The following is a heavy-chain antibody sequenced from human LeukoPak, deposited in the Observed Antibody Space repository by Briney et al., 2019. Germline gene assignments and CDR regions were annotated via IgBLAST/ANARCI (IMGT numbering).Heavy chain of an antibody. CDR3: ARDRVRLWLSFDY. V-gene: IGHV1-46*01. CDR2: IYPRDGST. J-gene: IGHJ4*02. Sequence: ASVKVSCKASGYTFTSNYIHWVRQAPGQGLEWMGMIYPRDGSTSYAQKFQGRVTVTRDTSTSTVHMELSGLRSEDTAVYYCARDRVRLWLSFDYWGQGTLVTVSS. D-gene: IGHD5-18*01. CDR1: GYTFTSNY.